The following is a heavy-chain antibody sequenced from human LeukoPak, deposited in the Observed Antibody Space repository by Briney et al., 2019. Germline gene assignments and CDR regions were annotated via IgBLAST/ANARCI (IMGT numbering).Heavy chain of an antibody. J-gene: IGHJ4*02. Sequence: PEGSLRLSCAASGFTLSTYVMTWVRQAPGKGLEWVSSISRSGDTTYYGDSVKGRFTISRDNSKHTLYLQMNSLRGDDTAIYYCAKLVGATMTSDYWGQGILVTVS. CDR3: AKLVGATMTSDY. V-gene: IGHV3-23*01. CDR1: GFTLSTYV. CDR2: ISRSGDTT. D-gene: IGHD1-26*01.